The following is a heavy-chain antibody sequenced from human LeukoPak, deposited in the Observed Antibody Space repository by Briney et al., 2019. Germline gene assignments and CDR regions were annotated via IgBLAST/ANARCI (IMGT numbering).Heavy chain of an antibody. CDR2: KYDRSKWYS. CDR1: GDSVSGGSAG. Sequence: SQTLSLTCAISGDSVSGGSAGWKWIRQSPSRGLEWLGRKYDRSKWYSDYAISVKSRITINPDTSRNQFSLQLNSVTHDDSAVYYCTGGGLVRGSLHWFDPWGQGTLVTVCS. V-gene: IGHV6-1*01. D-gene: IGHD3-10*01. CDR3: TGGGLVRGSLHWFDP. J-gene: IGHJ5*02.